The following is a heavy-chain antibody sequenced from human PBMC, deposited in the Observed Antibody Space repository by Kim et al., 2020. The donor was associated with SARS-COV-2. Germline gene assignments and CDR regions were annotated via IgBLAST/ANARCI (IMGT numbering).Heavy chain of an antibody. Sequence: SETLSLTCTVSGGSISSGGYYWSWIRQHPGKGLEWIGYIYYSGSTYYNPSLKSRVTISVDTSKNQFSLKLSSVTAADTAVYYCARDLYVDTAMGGIDAFDIWGQGTMVTVSS. V-gene: IGHV4-31*03. CDR1: GGSISSGGYY. CDR2: IYYSGST. J-gene: IGHJ3*02. D-gene: IGHD5-18*01. CDR3: ARDLYVDTAMGGIDAFDI.